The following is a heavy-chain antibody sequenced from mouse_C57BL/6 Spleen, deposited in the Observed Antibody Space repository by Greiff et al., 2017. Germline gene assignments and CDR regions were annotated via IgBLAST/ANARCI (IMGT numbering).Heavy chain of an antibody. CDR2: ISSGGDYI. CDR3: TKDNDYGGDAMDY. J-gene: IGHJ4*01. D-gene: IGHD2-4*01. V-gene: IGHV5-9-1*02. Sequence: EVKLMESGEGLVKPGGSLKLSCAASGFTFSSYAMSWVRQTPEKRLEWVAYISSGGDYIYYADTVKGRFTISRDNARNTLYLQMSSLKSEDTAMYYSTKDNDYGGDAMDYWGPGTSVTVSS. CDR1: GFTFSSYA.